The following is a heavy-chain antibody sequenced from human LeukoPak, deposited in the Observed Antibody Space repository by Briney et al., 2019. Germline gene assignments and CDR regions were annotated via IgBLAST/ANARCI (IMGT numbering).Heavy chain of an antibody. CDR3: ARAIAAAGEYYFDY. D-gene: IGHD6-13*01. V-gene: IGHV3-48*03. Sequence: PGGYLRLSCAASGFTFSSYEMNWVRQAPGKGLEWVSYISSSGSTIYYADSVKGRFTISRDNAKNSLYLQMNSLRAEDTAVYYCARAIAAAGEYYFDYWGQGTLVTVSS. J-gene: IGHJ4*02. CDR1: GFTFSSYE. CDR2: ISSSGSTI.